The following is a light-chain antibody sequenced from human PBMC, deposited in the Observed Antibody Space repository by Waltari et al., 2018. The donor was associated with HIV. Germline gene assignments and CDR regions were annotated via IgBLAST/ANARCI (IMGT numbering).Light chain of an antibody. CDR2: GAC. Sequence: EIVMTQSPATLSVSPGERATLSCGASQSVSCNLAWYQQKPGQAPRLLIYGACTSATGIPARFRGSGSGKEFTLTISSLHSEDFAVYYCQQYNNWPPLFTFGPGTKVDIK. J-gene: IGKJ3*01. V-gene: IGKV3-15*01. CDR1: QSVSCN. CDR3: QQYNNWPPLFT.